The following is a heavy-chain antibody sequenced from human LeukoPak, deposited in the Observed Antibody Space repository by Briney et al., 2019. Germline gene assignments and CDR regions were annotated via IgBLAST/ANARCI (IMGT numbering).Heavy chain of an antibody. CDR1: GLTLSNFW. J-gene: IGHJ6*03. CDR2: INQDGSEK. V-gene: IGHV3-7*01. Sequence: GGSLRLSCVASGLTLSNFWMTWVRQTPGKGLEWVATINQDGSEKYYVDSVKGRFTISRDNAKNSLYLQMSSLRAEDTAVYYCARDRVGYYDSSGYYYLDVWGQGTTVTVSS. D-gene: IGHD3-22*01. CDR3: ARDRVGYYDSSGYYYLDV.